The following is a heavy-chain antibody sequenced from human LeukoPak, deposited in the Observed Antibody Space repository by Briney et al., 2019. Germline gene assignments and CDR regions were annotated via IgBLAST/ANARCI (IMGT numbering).Heavy chain of an antibody. D-gene: IGHD5-24*01. V-gene: IGHV3-23*01. CDR2: ISGSGGST. Sequence: GGSLSLTCAASGFTFNNYGMSWVRQAPGKGLEWVSAISGSGGSTFYADSVKGRFTISRDNSKNTLYLQMNSLRAEDTAVYYCARERIGNGYNYAYWGQGALVTVYS. CDR1: GFTFNNYG. CDR3: ARERIGNGYNYAY. J-gene: IGHJ4*02.